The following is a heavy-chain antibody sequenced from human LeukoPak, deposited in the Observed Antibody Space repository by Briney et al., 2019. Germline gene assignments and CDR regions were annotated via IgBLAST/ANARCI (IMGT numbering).Heavy chain of an antibody. V-gene: IGHV3-30-3*01. CDR1: GFTFSTYS. J-gene: IGHJ4*02. Sequence: PGGSLRLSCAASGFTFSTYSMHWVRQAPGKGLEWVAVISYDGSIKYYADSVQGQFTISRDNSKHTLYLQMNSLRGEDTGVYYCVRPPQPHPSSTLHQRAFDYWGQGTLVTVSS. D-gene: IGHD2-2*01. CDR2: ISYDGSIK. CDR3: VRPPQPHPSSTLHQRAFDY.